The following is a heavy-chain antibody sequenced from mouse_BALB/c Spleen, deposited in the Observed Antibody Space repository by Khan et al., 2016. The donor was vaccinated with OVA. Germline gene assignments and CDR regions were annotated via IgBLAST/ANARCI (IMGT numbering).Heavy chain of an antibody. Sequence: VQLQQSGAELMKPGASVKLSCTVSGFNIKDTYMHWVKQRPEQGLEWIGRIDPANGNTKYDPKFQGKATMTADTSSNTAYLQLSSLTSEDTAVYYCAYSLLLDAMDYWGQGTSVTVSS. D-gene: IGHD1-2*01. J-gene: IGHJ4*01. V-gene: IGHV14-3*02. CDR2: IDPANGNT. CDR3: AYSLLLDAMDY. CDR1: GFNIKDTY.